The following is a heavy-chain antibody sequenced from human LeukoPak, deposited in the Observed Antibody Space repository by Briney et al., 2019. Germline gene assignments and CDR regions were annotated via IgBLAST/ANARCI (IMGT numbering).Heavy chain of an antibody. J-gene: IGHJ6*03. Sequence: EASVKVSCKASGYTFTSYGISWVRQAPGQGLEWMGRIIPILGIANYAQKFQGRVTITADKSTSTAYMELSRLRSDDTAVYYCARVEEYQLLNGYYYMDVWGKGTTVTVSS. CDR2: IIPILGIA. CDR1: GYTFTSYG. CDR3: ARVEEYQLLNGYYYMDV. V-gene: IGHV1-69*04. D-gene: IGHD2-2*01.